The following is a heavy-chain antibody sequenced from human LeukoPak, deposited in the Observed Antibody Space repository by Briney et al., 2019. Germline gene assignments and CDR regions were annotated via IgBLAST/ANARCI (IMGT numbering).Heavy chain of an antibody. CDR3: ARDHPTDTAMVGGDY. V-gene: IGHV3-11*06. J-gene: IGHJ4*02. Sequence: GGSLRLSCAASGFTFSDYYMSWIRQAPGKGLEWVSYISSSSSYTNYADSVEGRFTISRDNAKNSLYLQMNSLRAEDTAVYYCARDHPTDTAMVGGDYWGQGTLVTVSS. CDR1: GFTFSDYY. D-gene: IGHD5-18*01. CDR2: ISSSSSYT.